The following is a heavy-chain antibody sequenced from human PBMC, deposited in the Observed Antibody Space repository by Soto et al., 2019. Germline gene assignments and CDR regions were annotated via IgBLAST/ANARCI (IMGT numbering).Heavy chain of an antibody. CDR2: IYYSGST. CDR1: GGSISSSIYY. J-gene: IGHJ6*03. CDR3: AIVVVPAAMFPSYYYYYMDV. Sequence: SETLSLTCTVSGGSISSSIYYWGWIRQPPGKGLEWIGSIYYSGSTYYNPSLKSRVTISVDTSKNQFSLKLSSVTAADTAVYYCAIVVVPAAMFPSYYYYYMDVWGKGTTVTVSS. V-gene: IGHV4-39*01. D-gene: IGHD2-2*01.